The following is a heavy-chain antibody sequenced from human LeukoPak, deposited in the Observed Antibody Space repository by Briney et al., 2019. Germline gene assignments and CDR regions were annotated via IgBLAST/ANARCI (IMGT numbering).Heavy chain of an antibody. J-gene: IGHJ4*02. CDR3: AKAEYSSSSGDFDY. D-gene: IGHD6-6*01. Sequence: GGSLRLSCAASGFTVRDSYMSWVRQAPGKRLEWVSAISGSGGSTYYADSVKGRFTISRDNSKNTLYLQMNSLRAEDTAVYYCAKAEYSSSSGDFDYWGQGTLVTVSS. CDR2: ISGSGGST. V-gene: IGHV3-23*01. CDR1: GFTVRDSY.